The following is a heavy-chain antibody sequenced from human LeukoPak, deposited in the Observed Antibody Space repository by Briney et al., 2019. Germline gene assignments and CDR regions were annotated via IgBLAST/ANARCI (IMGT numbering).Heavy chain of an antibody. J-gene: IGHJ4*02. CDR1: GYTLTELS. CDR2: FDPEDGET. V-gene: IGHV1-24*01. Sequence: ASVKVSCKVSGYTLTELSMHWVRQAPGKGLEWMGGFDPEDGETIYAQKFQGRVTMTEDTSTDTAYMELSSLRSEDTAVYYCEGTSGWPGHFGYWGQGTLVTVSS. CDR3: EGTSGWPGHFGY. D-gene: IGHD6-19*01.